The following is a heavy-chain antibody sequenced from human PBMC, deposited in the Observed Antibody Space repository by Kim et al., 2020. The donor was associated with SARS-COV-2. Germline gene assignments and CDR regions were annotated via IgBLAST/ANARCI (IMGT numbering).Heavy chain of an antibody. CDR3: ARDRLLLWFGELG. V-gene: IGHV3-11*01. J-gene: IGHJ4*02. CDR2: ISSSGTTI. D-gene: IGHD3-10*01. CDR1: GFTFSDYY. Sequence: VGSLRLSCAASGFTFSDYYMTWIRQAPGKGLEWISCISSSGTTISYADSVKGRFTISRDNAKNSLYLQMNSLRAEDTAVYYCARDRLLLWFGELGWGQGTLVTVSS.